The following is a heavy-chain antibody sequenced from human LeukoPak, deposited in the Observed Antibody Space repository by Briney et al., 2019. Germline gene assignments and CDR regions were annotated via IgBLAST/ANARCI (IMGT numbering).Heavy chain of an antibody. CDR3: AHRALTCSGASCSYYFDY. CDR2: IYWDDDK. CDR1: GFSLSTSGVG. Sequence: SGPTLVNPTQTLTLTCTFSGFSLSTSGVGVGWIRQPPGKALEWLALIYWDDDKRYSPSLKSRLTITKDTSKNQVVLTMTNMDPVDTATYYCAHRALTCSGASCSYYFDYWGQGTLVTVSS. D-gene: IGHD2-15*01. V-gene: IGHV2-5*02. J-gene: IGHJ4*02.